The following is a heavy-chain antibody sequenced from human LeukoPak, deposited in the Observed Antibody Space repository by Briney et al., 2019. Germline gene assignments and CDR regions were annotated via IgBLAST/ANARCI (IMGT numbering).Heavy chain of an antibody. CDR2: ISGSGGST. D-gene: IGHD2-15*01. Sequence: GGSLRLSCAASGFTFSSYGMSWVRQAPGKGLEWISDISGSGGSTYYADSVKGRFTISRDNSKNTLYLQTNNLRAEDTAVYYCAKDRGYCSGGSCYSGLGFDPWGQGTLVTVSS. J-gene: IGHJ5*02. CDR3: AKDRGYCSGGSCYSGLGFDP. V-gene: IGHV3-23*01. CDR1: GFTFSSYG.